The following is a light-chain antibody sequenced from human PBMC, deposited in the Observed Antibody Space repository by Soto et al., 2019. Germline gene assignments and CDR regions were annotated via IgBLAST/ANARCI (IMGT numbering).Light chain of an antibody. Sequence: QAVVTQPPSVSGAPGQRVTISCTGSSSNIGAVYDVHWYQHLPGTAPKLLIFGNSNRPSGVPDRFSGSKSGTSASLAITGLQADDEADYYCQSYDSSLSAVVFGGGTKLTVL. CDR1: SSNIGAVYD. CDR2: GNS. V-gene: IGLV1-40*01. CDR3: QSYDSSLSAVV. J-gene: IGLJ2*01.